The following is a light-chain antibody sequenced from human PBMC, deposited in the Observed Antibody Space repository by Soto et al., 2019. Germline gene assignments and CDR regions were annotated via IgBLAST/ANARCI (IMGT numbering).Light chain of an antibody. J-gene: IGLJ1*01. V-gene: IGLV2-8*01. CDR3: NAQADNGKHV. CDR2: EVS. CDR1: SNDVGHSSF. Sequence: QSALTQPPSASGSPGQSFTISCTGNSNDVGHSSFISWYQQHPGKAPKLIIYEVSKRPSGVPDRFSGSKSGNTASLSVSGLQDEDEADYFCNAQADNGKHVFGTGTKLTVL.